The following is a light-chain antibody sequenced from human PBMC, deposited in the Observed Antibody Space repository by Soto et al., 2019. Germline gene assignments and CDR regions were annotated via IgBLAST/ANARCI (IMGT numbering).Light chain of an antibody. J-gene: IGLJ2*01. Sequence: QSALTQPASVSGSPGQSITISCTGTSSDVGDYNYVSWYQQHPGKAPKLMIYDVSNRPSVVSNRFSGSKSGNTAFLTISGLQAEDEADYYCSSYTSRSTLVFGGGTQLTVL. CDR2: DVS. CDR1: SSDVGDYNY. CDR3: SSYTSRSTLV. V-gene: IGLV2-14*01.